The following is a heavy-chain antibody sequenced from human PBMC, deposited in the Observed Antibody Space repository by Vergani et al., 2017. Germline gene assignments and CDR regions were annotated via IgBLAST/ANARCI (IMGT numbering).Heavy chain of an antibody. CDR3: ARAPYYYDSSGYYYPPLFDY. V-gene: IGHV4-34*10. CDR1: GGSFSGYY. Sequence: QVQLQESGPGLVKPSETLSLTCAVYGGSFSGYYWSWIRQPPGKGLEWIGYIYHSGSTYYNPSLKSRVTISVDRSKNQFSLKLSSVTAADTAVYYCARAPYYYDSSGYYYPPLFDYWGQGTLVTVSS. J-gene: IGHJ4*02. CDR2: IYHSGST. D-gene: IGHD3-22*01.